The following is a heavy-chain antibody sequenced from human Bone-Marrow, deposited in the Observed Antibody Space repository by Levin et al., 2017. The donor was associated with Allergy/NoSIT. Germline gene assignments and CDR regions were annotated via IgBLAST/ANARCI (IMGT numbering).Heavy chain of an antibody. CDR2: VYWDDDK. Sequence: SGPTLVKPTQTLTLTCTFSGFSLSTSAVAVGWIRQPPGKALEWLALVYWDDDKRYNPSLETRLTITKDTSTNQVVLRMTNVDPVDTATYYCARAIGYNYGSYYGLDVWGQGTTVTVSS. D-gene: IGHD5-18*01. CDR3: ARAIGYNYGSYYGLDV. V-gene: IGHV2-5*02. CDR1: GFSLSTSAVA. J-gene: IGHJ6*02.